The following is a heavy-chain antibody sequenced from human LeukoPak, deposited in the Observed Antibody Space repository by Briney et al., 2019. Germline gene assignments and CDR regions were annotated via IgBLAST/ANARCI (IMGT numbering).Heavy chain of an antibody. CDR3: ARDSRYCNSISCYGRPGYYGLDV. Sequence: SETLSLTCTVSGGSISSYYCSWIRQPPGNGLEWIGYIYYIGITNYNPSLKSRVTLSVDTSKKQFSLNLRAVTPADTAVYYYARDSRYCNSISCYGRPGYYGLDVWGQGTTVTVSS. CDR1: GGSISSYY. D-gene: IGHD2-2*01. CDR2: IYYIGIT. V-gene: IGHV4-59*01. J-gene: IGHJ6*02.